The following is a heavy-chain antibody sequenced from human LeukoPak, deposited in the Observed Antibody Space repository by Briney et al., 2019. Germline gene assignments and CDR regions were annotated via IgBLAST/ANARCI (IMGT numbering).Heavy chain of an antibody. J-gene: IGHJ4*02. CDR3: ARTGFYGGPDY. Sequence: PSETLSLTCTVSGGSISSSSYYWGWIRQPPGKGLEWIGSIYYSGSTYYNPSLKSRVTISVDTSKNQFSLKLSSVTAADTAVYYCARTGFYGGPDYWVQGTLVTVSS. D-gene: IGHD4-23*01. CDR1: GGSISSSSYY. CDR2: IYYSGST. V-gene: IGHV4-39*01.